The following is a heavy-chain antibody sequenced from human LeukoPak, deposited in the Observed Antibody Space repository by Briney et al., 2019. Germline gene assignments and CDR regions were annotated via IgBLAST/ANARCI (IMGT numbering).Heavy chain of an antibody. V-gene: IGHV4-4*07. D-gene: IGHD3-22*01. CDR2: IHLGST. J-gene: IGHJ4*02. CDR3: ARDDSSRDDSGGYHY. Sequence: SETLSLTCTVSGDSINSYHWSWIRQPAGKGLEWIGRIHLGSTNYNPSLRSRVAISMDNSKNQFSLTLKSVTAADTAVYYCARDDSSRDDSGGYHYWGQGTLVTVSS. CDR1: GDSINSYH.